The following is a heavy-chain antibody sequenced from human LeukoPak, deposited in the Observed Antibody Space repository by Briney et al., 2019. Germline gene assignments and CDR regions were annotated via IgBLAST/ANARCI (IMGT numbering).Heavy chain of an antibody. CDR1: GGSISSYY. CDR2: IYYSGST. V-gene: IGHV4-59*01. CDR3: ARVRNDHDAFDI. D-gene: IGHD1-1*01. Sequence: PSETLSLTCTVSGGSISSYYWGWIRQPPGKGREWFGYIYYSGSTNYNPSLKSRVTISVDTSKNQFSLKLSSVTAADAAVYYCARVRNDHDAFDIWGQGTMVTVSS. J-gene: IGHJ3*02.